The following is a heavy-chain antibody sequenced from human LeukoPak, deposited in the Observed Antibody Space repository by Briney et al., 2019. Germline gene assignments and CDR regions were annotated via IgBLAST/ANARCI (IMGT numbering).Heavy chain of an antibody. Sequence: PGGSLRLSCAASGFTFSSYWMTWVRQAPGKGLEWVANIKQDGSEKNYVDSVKGRFTISRDNAKNSLYLQMNSLRAEDTAVYYCVRDSPMGSFWGQGTLVTVSS. V-gene: IGHV3-7*01. D-gene: IGHD3-16*01. CDR2: IKQDGSEK. CDR3: VRDSPMGSF. J-gene: IGHJ4*02. CDR1: GFTFSSYW.